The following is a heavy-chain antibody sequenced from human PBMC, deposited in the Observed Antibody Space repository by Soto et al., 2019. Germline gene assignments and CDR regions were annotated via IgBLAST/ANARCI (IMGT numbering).Heavy chain of an antibody. D-gene: IGHD6-19*01. Sequence: QVHLLLQSGAEVKKPGSSVKVACKASGGNPSNSAISWVRQAPGQGLEWMGGIIPVFGIISHAQNFQGRVTITADEFTSTGYMELSSLRAEDTAVYFCAGGRIVVAGSSAYYSMDVWGQGTTVTVSS. CDR1: GGNPSNSA. CDR2: IIPVFGII. CDR3: AGGRIVVAGSSAYYSMDV. V-gene: IGHV1-69*01. J-gene: IGHJ6*02.